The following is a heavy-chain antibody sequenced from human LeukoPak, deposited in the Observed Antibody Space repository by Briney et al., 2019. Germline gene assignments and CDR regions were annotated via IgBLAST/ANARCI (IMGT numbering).Heavy chain of an antibody. D-gene: IGHD5-12*01. CDR3: ARGGGNGYIYDAFDI. CDR2: INTDGSNT. J-gene: IGHJ3*02. CDR1: GFTFSNYW. V-gene: IGHV3-74*01. Sequence: GGSLRLSCEASGFTFSNYWMHWVRQAPGKGLVWVSRINTDGSNTAYADSVKGRFTISRDNSKNTLYLQMNSLRAEDTAVYYCARGGGNGYIYDAFDIWGQGTMVTVSS.